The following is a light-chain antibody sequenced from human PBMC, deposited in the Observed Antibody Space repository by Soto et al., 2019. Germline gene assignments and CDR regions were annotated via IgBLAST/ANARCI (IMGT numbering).Light chain of an antibody. CDR2: DAS. V-gene: IGKV1-5*01. Sequence: DIQMTQSPATLSASVGDRVTITSRASQSISNWLAWYQQRPGEAPKLLMYDASTLENWVPSRFSGSGSGTEFTLTISGLRPADFATYYCQQYNTYSYTFGQGTKLEIK. CDR3: QQYNTYSYT. CDR1: QSISNW. J-gene: IGKJ2*01.